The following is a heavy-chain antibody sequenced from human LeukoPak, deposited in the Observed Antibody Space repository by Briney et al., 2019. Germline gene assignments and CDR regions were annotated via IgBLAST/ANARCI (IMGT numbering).Heavy chain of an antibody. D-gene: IGHD1-26*01. CDR2: ISWNSGSI. Sequence: GRSLRLSCAASGFTFDDYAMHWVRQAPGKGLEWVSGISWNSGSIGYADSVKGRFTISRDNAKNSLYLQMNSLRAEDTALYYCAKGISGSPWCYFDYWGQGTLVTVSS. V-gene: IGHV3-9*01. CDR1: GFTFDDYA. CDR3: AKGISGSPWCYFDY. J-gene: IGHJ4*02.